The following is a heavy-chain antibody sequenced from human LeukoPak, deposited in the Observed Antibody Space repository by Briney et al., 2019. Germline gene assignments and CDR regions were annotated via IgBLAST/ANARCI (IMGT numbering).Heavy chain of an antibody. Sequence: SETLSLTCTVSGGSISSGDYYWSWIRQPPGEGLEWIGYIYYSGSTYYNPSLKSRVTISVDTSKNQFSLKLSSVTAADTAVYYCAREDIVLGMDVWGQGTTVTVSS. D-gene: IGHD2-8*02. CDR3: AREDIVLGMDV. J-gene: IGHJ6*02. CDR1: GGSISSGDYY. V-gene: IGHV4-30-4*01. CDR2: IYYSGST.